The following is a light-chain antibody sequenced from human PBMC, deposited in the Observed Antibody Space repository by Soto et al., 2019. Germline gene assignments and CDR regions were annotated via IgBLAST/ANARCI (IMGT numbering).Light chain of an antibody. CDR1: SSDVGGYNY. CDR2: EVS. J-gene: IGLJ2*01. Sequence: QSALTQPASVSGSPGQSITISCTGTSSDVGGYNYVSWYQQHPGKAPKVMIYEVSNRPSGVSYRFSGSKSGNTASLTISGLQAEDEAEYYCSSYTSSNTVLFGGGTKLTVL. V-gene: IGLV2-14*01. CDR3: SSYTSSNTVL.